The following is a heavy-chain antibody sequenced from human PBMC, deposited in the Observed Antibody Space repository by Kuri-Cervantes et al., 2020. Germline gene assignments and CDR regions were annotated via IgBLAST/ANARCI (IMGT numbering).Heavy chain of an antibody. D-gene: IGHD5-18*01. CDR1: GGSISSYY. Sequence: GSLRLSCTVSGGSISSYYWSWIRQPAGKGLEWIGRIYTSGSTNYNPSLKSRVTISVDKSKNQFSLKLSSVTAADTAVYYCARGLNLGYSYGYEFDYWGQGTLVTVSS. CDR3: ARGLNLGYSYGYEFDY. V-gene: IGHV4-4*07. J-gene: IGHJ4*02. CDR2: IYTSGST.